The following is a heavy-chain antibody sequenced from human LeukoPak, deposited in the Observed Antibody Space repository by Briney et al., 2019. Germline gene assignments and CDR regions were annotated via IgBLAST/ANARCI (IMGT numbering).Heavy chain of an antibody. D-gene: IGHD3-3*01. CDR3: ARTYYDFWSGYLYYYYMDV. V-gene: IGHV3-53*01. J-gene: IGHJ6*03. Sequence: GGSLRLSCAASGFTVSSNYMSWVRQAPGKGLEWVSVIYSGGSTYYADSVKGRFTISRDNSKNTLYLQMSSLRAEDPAVYYCARTYYDFWSGYLYYYYMDVWGKGTTVTVSS. CDR2: IYSGGST. CDR1: GFTVSSNY.